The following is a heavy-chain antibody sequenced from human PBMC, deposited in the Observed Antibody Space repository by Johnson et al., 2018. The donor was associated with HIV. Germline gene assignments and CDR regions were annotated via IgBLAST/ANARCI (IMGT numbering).Heavy chain of an antibody. CDR1: GFSFSSYG. CDR2: IRYDGSNK. Sequence: QMHLVESGGGVVQPGGSLRLSCAASGFSFSSYGMHWVRQAPGKGLEWVAFIRYDGSNKYYADSVQGRFTISRDNSKNTMYLQMNSLRAEDTAVYYCAKEALRGGEYDAFDIWGQGTMVTVSS. CDR3: AKEALRGGEYDAFDI. V-gene: IGHV3-30*02. J-gene: IGHJ3*02. D-gene: IGHD2-15*01.